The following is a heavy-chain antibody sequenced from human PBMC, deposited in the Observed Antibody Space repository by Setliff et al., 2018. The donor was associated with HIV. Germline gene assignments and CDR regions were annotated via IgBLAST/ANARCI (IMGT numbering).Heavy chain of an antibody. CDR3: ARQLSNSLES. J-gene: IGHJ4*02. D-gene: IGHD1-1*01. Sequence: ASVKVSCKSSGYTFTDYFMHWVRQAPGQGLEWMGVISPDNANTRISQRFRGSVTMTRDRSINTAYMEFSGLTSDDTAVYYCARQLSNSLESWGQGTPVTVSS. CDR1: GYTFTDYF. V-gene: IGHV1-2*02. CDR2: ISPDNANT.